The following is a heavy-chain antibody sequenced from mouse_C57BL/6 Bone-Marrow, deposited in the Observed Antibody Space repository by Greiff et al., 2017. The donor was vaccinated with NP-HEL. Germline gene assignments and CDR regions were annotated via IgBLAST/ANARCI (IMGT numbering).Heavy chain of an antibody. J-gene: IGHJ4*01. CDR2: IYPGGGYT. V-gene: IGHV1-63*01. Sequence: VKLVESGAELVRPGTSVKMSCKASGYTFTNYWIGWAKQRPGHGLEWIGDIYPGGGYTNYNEKFKGKATLTADKSSSTAYMQFSSLTSEDSAIYYCAREPDGYFFMDYWGQGTSVTVSS. CDR3: AREPDGYFFMDY. D-gene: IGHD2-3*01. CDR1: GYTFTNYW.